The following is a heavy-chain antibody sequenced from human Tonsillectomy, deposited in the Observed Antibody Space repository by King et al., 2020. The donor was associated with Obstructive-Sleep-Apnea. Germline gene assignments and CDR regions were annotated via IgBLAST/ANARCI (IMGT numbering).Heavy chain of an antibody. CDR1: GFTFSSYA. CDR3: AKDASGDLDDAFDI. Sequence: QLVQSGGGLVQPGGSLRLSCAALGFTFSSYAMSWVRQPPGKGLEWVSAISGSGGITYYADPVKGRFTISRDNSKNTPYLQMNSLGAEDTAVYYCAKDASGDLDDAFDIWGQGTMVTVSS. CDR2: ISGSGGIT. D-gene: IGHD7-27*01. J-gene: IGHJ3*02. V-gene: IGHV3-23*04.